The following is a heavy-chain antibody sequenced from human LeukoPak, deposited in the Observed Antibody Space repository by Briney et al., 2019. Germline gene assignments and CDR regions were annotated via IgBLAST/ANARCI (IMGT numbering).Heavy chain of an antibody. Sequence: SETLSLTCTVSGGSISSYYWSWIRQPPGKGLEWIGYIYYSGSTNHNPSLKSRVTISADTSKNQFSLKLSSVTAADTAVYYCARGTYYYYDSSGYLFWFDPWGQGTLVTVSS. D-gene: IGHD3-22*01. J-gene: IGHJ5*02. CDR1: GGSISSYY. V-gene: IGHV4-59*01. CDR2: IYYSGST. CDR3: ARGTYYYYDSSGYLFWFDP.